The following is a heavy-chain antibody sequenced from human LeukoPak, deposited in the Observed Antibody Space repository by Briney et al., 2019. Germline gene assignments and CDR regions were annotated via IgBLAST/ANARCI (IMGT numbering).Heavy chain of an antibody. CDR2: ISGSGGST. CDR1: GLTFTSYA. D-gene: IGHD3-9*01. Sequence: GGSLRLSCAASGLTFTSYAMNWVRQAPGRWLEWVSSISGSGGSTYYADSVKGRFTISRDNSKNTLYLQMNSLRAEDTAVYYCAKYPLYDILTGHDYWGQGTLVTVSS. V-gene: IGHV3-23*01. CDR3: AKYPLYDILTGHDY. J-gene: IGHJ4*02.